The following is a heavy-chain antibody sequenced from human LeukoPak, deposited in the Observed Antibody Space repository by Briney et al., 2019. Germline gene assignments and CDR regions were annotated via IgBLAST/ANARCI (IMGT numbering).Heavy chain of an antibody. J-gene: IGHJ5*02. CDR3: ARGRECSSTSCLLSENWFDH. Sequence: SVKVSCKASGGTFSCYAISWVRQAPGQGREWRGRIIPILGIANYAQKFQGRVTITADKSTSTAYMELSSLRSEDTAVYYCARGRECSSTSCLLSENWFDHWGQGTLVTVSS. V-gene: IGHV1-69*04. CDR2: IIPILGIA. CDR1: GGTFSCYA. D-gene: IGHD2-2*01.